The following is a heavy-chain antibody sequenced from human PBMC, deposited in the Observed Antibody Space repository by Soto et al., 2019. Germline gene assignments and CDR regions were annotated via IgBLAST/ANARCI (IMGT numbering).Heavy chain of an antibody. V-gene: IGHV4-39*01. CDR3: AGHEVRVWSGYVRPDY. J-gene: IGHJ4*02. D-gene: IGHD3-3*01. CDR1: GGSISSSSYY. Sequence: QLQLQESGPGLVKPSETLSLTCTVSGGSISSSSYYWGWIRQPPGKGLEWLGSIYYSGSTYYNPSLESLATISKDTSKSQFSLKLGSVTAADTAVYYCAGHEVRVWSGYVRPDYWGQGALDTVSS. CDR2: IYYSGST.